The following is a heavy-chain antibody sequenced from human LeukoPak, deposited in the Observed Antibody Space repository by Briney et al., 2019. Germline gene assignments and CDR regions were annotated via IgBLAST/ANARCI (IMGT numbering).Heavy chain of an antibody. CDR2: INGDESST. Sequence: GGSLRLSCAASAFTFNTYWMHWVRQVPGRGLEWVSRINGDESSTNYADSVKGRFTISRDNSKNTLYLQMNSLRAEDTAVYYCARVYYDILTGSYDAFDIWGQGTMVTVSS. V-gene: IGHV3-74*01. J-gene: IGHJ3*02. D-gene: IGHD3-9*01. CDR1: AFTFNTYW. CDR3: ARVYYDILTGSYDAFDI.